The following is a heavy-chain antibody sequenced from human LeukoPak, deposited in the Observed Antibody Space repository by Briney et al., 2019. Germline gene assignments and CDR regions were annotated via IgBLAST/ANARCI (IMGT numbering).Heavy chain of an antibody. CDR1: GFTFSSYA. CDR3: ARERQLQYGMDV. D-gene: IGHD2-2*01. J-gene: IGHJ6*02. Sequence: PGRSLRLSCAASGFTFSSYAMHWVRQAPGKGLEWVAVISYDGSNKYYADSVKGRFTISRDNSKNTLYLQMNSLRAEDTAVYYCARERQLQYGMDVWGQGTTVTVSS. CDR2: ISYDGSNK. V-gene: IGHV3-30-3*01.